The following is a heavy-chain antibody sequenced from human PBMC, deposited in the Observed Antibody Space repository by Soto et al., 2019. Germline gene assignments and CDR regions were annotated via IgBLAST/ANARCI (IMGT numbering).Heavy chain of an antibody. V-gene: IGHV3-11*01. CDR1: GFTFSDYY. D-gene: IGHD3-22*01. CDR2: ISSSGSTI. J-gene: IGHJ4*02. CDR3: ARGSYYYDSSGYFDY. Sequence: PGGSLRLSCAASGFTFSDYYMSWIRQAPGKGLEWVSYISSSGSTIYYADSVKGRFTISRDNAKDSLYLQMNSLRAEDTAVYYCARGSYYYDSSGYFDYWGQGTLVTVSS.